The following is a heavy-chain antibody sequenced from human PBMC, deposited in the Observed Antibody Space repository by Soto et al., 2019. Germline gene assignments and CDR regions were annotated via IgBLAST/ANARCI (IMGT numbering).Heavy chain of an antibody. CDR1: GGSISSGDYY. V-gene: IGHV4-61*08. Sequence: PSETLSLTCTVSGGSISSGDYYWTWIRQPPGKGLEWIGYIYYSGSTNYNPSLKSRVTISVDTSKNQFSLKLSSVTAADTAVYYCAREHPLRYFDWLYPGGFDPWGQGTLVTVSS. D-gene: IGHD3-9*01. J-gene: IGHJ5*02. CDR2: IYYSGST. CDR3: AREHPLRYFDWLYPGGFDP.